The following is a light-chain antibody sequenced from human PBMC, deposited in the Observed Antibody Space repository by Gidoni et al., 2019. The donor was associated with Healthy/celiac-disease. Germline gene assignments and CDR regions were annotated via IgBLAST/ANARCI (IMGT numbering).Light chain of an antibody. CDR1: TSDVGGYNY. Sequence: QSALTQSASVSGSTGQSITISCTGTTSDVGGYNYVSWYQQHPGKAPKLMIYEVSNRPSGVSNRFSVSKSGNTASLTISGLQAEDEADYYCSSYTSSSTNVVFGGGTKLTVL. V-gene: IGLV2-14*01. CDR3: SSYTSSSTNVV. J-gene: IGLJ2*01. CDR2: EVS.